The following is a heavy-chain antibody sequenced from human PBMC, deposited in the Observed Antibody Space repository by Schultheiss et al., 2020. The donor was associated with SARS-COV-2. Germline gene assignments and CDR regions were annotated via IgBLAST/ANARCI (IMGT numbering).Heavy chain of an antibody. J-gene: IGHJ3*02. CDR3: AKVPLYSSSLYAFDI. D-gene: IGHD6-6*01. CDR2: ISGSGGST. CDR1: GFTFSSYA. Sequence: GGSLRLSCAASGFTFSSYAMSWVRQAPGKGLEWVSAISGSGGSTYYADSVKGRFTISRDNSKNTLYLQMNSLRAEDTAVYYCAKVPLYSSSLYAFDIWGQGTMVTVAS. V-gene: IGHV3-23*01.